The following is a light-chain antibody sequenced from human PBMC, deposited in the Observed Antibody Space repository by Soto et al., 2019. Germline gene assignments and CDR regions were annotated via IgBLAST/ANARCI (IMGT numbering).Light chain of an antibody. V-gene: IGKV3-15*01. Sequence: EIVVTQSPALLSVSPGVRVTLSCRASQSVISSIAWYQQKLGQAPRLLIYGASTRATGIPARFSGSGSGTEFFLTISSLQSEDFAMYYCQHYNNWLGTFGGGTKVEIK. CDR1: QSVISS. J-gene: IGKJ4*01. CDR3: QHYNNWLGT. CDR2: GAS.